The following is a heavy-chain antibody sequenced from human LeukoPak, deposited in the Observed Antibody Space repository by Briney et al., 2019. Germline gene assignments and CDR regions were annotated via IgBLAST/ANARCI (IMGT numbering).Heavy chain of an antibody. D-gene: IGHD2-2*01. CDR3: ARGQDIVVVPAAIEGGVDV. V-gene: IGHV4-4*07. CDR2: IYASGST. Sequence: PSETLSLTCNVSGGSISSSYWSWIRQPAGKGLEWIGRIYASGSTNYNPSLKSRVTISVDTSKNQFSLKLSSVTAADTAVYYCARGQDIVVVPAAIEGGVDVWGQGTTVTVSS. J-gene: IGHJ6*02. CDR1: GGSISSSY.